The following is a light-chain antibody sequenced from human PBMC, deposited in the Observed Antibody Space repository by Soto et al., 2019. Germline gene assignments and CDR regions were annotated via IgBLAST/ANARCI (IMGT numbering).Light chain of an antibody. Sequence: DIQMAQSPSSLSASVGDTITITCRASRNINTYLNWYQQKPGKAPKLLIFGASILQSGVPSRFSGSGSRTDFTLTINSLQPEDFATYCCQQTSAAPFTFGPGTKVDIK. CDR2: GAS. J-gene: IGKJ3*01. V-gene: IGKV1-39*01. CDR3: QQTSAAPFT. CDR1: RNINTY.